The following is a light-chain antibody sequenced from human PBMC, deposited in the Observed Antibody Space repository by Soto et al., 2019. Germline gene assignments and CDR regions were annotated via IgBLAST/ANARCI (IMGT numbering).Light chain of an antibody. CDR1: QSVSGY. CDR2: RIF. V-gene: IGKV3-11*01. CDR3: QHRSEWPVS. J-gene: IGKJ5*01. Sequence: VITQSPGTPFVFPGGKVPLSCRASQSVSGYLDWFQQKPGQAPRLVLQRIFIRAIGVPARFSGSGSGTDFTLTISTLEPEDFAVYYCQHRSEWPVSFGQGTRLEIK.